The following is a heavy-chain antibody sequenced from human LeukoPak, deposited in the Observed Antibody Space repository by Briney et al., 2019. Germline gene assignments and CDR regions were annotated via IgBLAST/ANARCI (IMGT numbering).Heavy chain of an antibody. Sequence: SETLSLTCTVSGGSISGYYYNWIRQPPGKGLEWIGYIYYSGSTNYNPSLKSRVTISVDTSKNQFSLKLSSVTAADTAVYYCARGTVAQDIVVVPAAIWGQGTLVTVSS. CDR2: IYYSGST. CDR3: ARGTVAQDIVVVPAAI. D-gene: IGHD2-2*01. CDR1: GGSISGYY. V-gene: IGHV4-59*01. J-gene: IGHJ4*02.